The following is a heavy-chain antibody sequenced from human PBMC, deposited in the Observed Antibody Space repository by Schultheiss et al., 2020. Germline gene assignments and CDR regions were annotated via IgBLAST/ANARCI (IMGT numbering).Heavy chain of an antibody. CDR1: GGSISSYY. J-gene: IGHJ6*03. CDR3: ARQDSYYYMDV. V-gene: IGHV4-39*07. Sequence: SETLSLTCTVSGGSISSYYWSWIRQPPGKGLEWIGSIYYSGSTYYNPSLKSRVTISVDTSKNQFSLKLSSVTAADTAVYYCARQDSYYYMDVWGKGTTVTVSS. CDR2: IYYSGST.